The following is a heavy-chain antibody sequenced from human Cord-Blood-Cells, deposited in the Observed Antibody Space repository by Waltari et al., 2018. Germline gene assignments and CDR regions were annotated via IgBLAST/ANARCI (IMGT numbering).Heavy chain of an antibody. CDR2: IYYSGST. V-gene: IGHV4-61*01. D-gene: IGHD6-6*01. CDR1: GGSVSSGSYY. Sequence: QVQLQESGPGLVKPSETLSLTCTFSGGSVSSGSYYWSWIRQPPGKGLEWIGYIYYSGSTNYNPALKSRVTISVDTSKNQFSLKLSSVTAADTAVYYCARGLVGGPPSSIAADHAFDIWGQGTMVTVSS. CDR3: ARGLVGGPPSSIAADHAFDI. J-gene: IGHJ3*02.